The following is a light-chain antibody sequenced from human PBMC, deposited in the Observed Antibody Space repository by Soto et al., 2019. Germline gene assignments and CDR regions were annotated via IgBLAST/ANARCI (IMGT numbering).Light chain of an antibody. CDR1: SSDVGGYNY. Sequence: QSVLTQPASVSGSPGQSITISCTGTSSDVGGYNYVSWYQQHPGKAPKLMIYDVSNRPSGVSNRFSGSKSGNTASLTISGLQAEDEADYYCSSYAGSYTHVFGTGTKLTVL. J-gene: IGLJ1*01. V-gene: IGLV2-14*01. CDR3: SSYAGSYTHV. CDR2: DVS.